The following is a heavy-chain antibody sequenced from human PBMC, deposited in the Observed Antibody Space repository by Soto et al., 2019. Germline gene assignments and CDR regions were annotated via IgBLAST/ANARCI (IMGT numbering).Heavy chain of an antibody. CDR3: ARDRGVVPAAAPHYYYYGMDV. D-gene: IGHD2-2*01. CDR2: IYYSGST. CDR1: GGSISSSSYY. J-gene: IGHJ6*02. Sequence: PSETLSLTCTVSGGSISSSSYYWGWIRQPPGKGLEWIGSIYYSGSTYYNPSLKSRVTISVDTSKNQFSLKLSSVTAADTAVYYCARDRGVVPAAAPHYYYYGMDVWGQGTTVTVSS. V-gene: IGHV4-39*02.